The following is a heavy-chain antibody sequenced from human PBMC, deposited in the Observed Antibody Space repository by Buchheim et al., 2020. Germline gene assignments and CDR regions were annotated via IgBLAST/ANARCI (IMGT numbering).Heavy chain of an antibody. D-gene: IGHD4-17*01. V-gene: IGHV3-30-3*01. Sequence: QVQLVESGGGVVRPGRSLRLSCAASGFTFSSDAMHWVRQAPGKGLEWVVVTSYDGSNKFYADSVKGRFTISRDNSKNMLYLQMNSLRAEDTAVYYCARKGTVPNYYYYGMDVWGQGTT. CDR3: ARKGTVPNYYYYGMDV. CDR1: GFTFSSDA. J-gene: IGHJ6*02. CDR2: TSYDGSNK.